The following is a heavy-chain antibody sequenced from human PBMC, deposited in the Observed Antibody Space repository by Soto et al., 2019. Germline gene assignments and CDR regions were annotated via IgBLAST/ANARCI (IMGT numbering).Heavy chain of an antibody. CDR3: AGDPGYSTTGHQAFDS. V-gene: IGHV1-18*01. CDR1: GYTFTSYG. J-gene: IGHJ3*02. Sequence: QVPLVQSGAEVKKPGASVKVSCKASGYTFTSYGISWVRQAPGQGPEWMGRISTYNGNTKYVQRLQGRVTMTTDTATKAAYMDLRSLRYDDTAVYFCAGDPGYSTTGHQAFDSWGQGTMVTVSS. D-gene: IGHD5-12*01. CDR2: ISTYNGNT.